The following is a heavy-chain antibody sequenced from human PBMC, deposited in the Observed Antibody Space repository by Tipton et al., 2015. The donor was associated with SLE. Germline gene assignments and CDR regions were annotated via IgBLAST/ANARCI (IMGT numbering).Heavy chain of an antibody. CDR2: IWYDGSYR. CDR1: GFTFSNYG. V-gene: IGHV3-33*01. J-gene: IGHJ1*01. CDR3: ARARVSEGYFQH. Sequence: SLRLSCAASGFTFSNYGMHWVRQAPGRGLEWVAVIWYDGSYRYYADSVKGRFTISRDNSKNTAYLQMNSLRAEDTAVYYCARARVSEGYFQHWGQGTLVTVSS. D-gene: IGHD6-13*01.